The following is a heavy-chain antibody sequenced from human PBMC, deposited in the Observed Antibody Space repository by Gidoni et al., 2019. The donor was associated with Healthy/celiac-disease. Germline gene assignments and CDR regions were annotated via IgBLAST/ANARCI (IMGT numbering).Heavy chain of an antibody. CDR3: ATELRYRDYFDY. Sequence: EVQLLEYGGGLVQPGGSLRLSCAASGFTFSSYAMSWVRQAPGKGLEWVSAISGSGGSTYYEASVKGRFTISRDNSKNTLYLQMNSLRAEDTAVYYCATELRYRDYFDYWGQGTLVTVSS. V-gene: IGHV3-23*01. J-gene: IGHJ4*02. CDR2: ISGSGGST. D-gene: IGHD3-9*01. CDR1: GFTFSSYA.